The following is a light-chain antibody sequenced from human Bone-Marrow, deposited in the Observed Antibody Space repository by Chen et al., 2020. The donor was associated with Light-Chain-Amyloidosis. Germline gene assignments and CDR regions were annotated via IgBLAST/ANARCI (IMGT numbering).Light chain of an antibody. CDR2: DVS. J-gene: IGLJ1*01. V-gene: IGLV2-14*03. CDR1: RSDIGGYQY. Sequence: QPALTQPASVSGSPGQSITISCTGTRSDIGGYQYVSWYQQHPGEAPKLMIYDVSRRPSGVSNRFSGSKSGNTASLTISGLQAEDEADYYCSSYTPRTTLYVFGTGTKVTVL. CDR3: SSYTPRTTLYV.